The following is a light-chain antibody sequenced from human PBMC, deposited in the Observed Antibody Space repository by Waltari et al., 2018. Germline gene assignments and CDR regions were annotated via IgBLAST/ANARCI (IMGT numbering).Light chain of an antibody. V-gene: IGLV2-14*01. J-gene: IGLJ2*01. Sequence: QSALTQPASVSGSPGQSITISCTGTSSDIGAYHYVSWYQQFPGKAPKLIIYDFSKRPSGVSNGFAGSKSGDWASLTISGLQVDDEAHYHCASYTSGSTHVAFGGGTQVTVL. CDR3: ASYTSGSTHVA. CDR2: DFS. CDR1: SSDIGAYHY.